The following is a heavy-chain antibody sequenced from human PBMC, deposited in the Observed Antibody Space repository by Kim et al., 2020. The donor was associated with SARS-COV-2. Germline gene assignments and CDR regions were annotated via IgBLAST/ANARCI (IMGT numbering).Heavy chain of an antibody. CDR3: ATQSGVNDDVWGSYRHCYDY. CDR1: GGSISSSSYY. Sequence: SETLSLTCTVSGGSISSSSYYWGWIRQPPGKGLEWIGSVYYSGSTYYNPSLKSRVTISVDTSKNKFSLKLSSVTAAETAVDYCATQSGVNDDVWGSYRHCYDYWGQGTLVTVSS. J-gene: IGHJ4*02. V-gene: IGHV4-39*01. CDR2: VYYSGST. D-gene: IGHD3-16*02.